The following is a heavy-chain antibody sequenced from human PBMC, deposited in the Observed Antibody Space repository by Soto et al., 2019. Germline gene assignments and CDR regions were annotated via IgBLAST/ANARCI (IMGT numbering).Heavy chain of an antibody. Sequence: QVQLVESGGGVVQPGRSLRLSCAASGFTFSSNAMHWVRQAPGKGLEWVAVMSYDGSNEYFADSVKGRFTISRDNSKTTLYLQRNSLRAEDTAVYYCARDSILSGTTRPPPLDYWGQGTLVTVSS. CDR2: MSYDGSNE. CDR1: GFTFSSNA. V-gene: IGHV3-30-3*01. D-gene: IGHD4-17*01. J-gene: IGHJ4*02. CDR3: ARDSILSGTTRPPPLDY.